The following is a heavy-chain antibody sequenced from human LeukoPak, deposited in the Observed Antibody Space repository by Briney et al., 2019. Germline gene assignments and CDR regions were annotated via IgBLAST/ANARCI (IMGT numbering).Heavy chain of an antibody. CDR2: MNPNSGNT. CDR3: ARLDITMVRGVIISDYYYGMDV. J-gene: IGHJ6*02. D-gene: IGHD3-10*01. Sequence: ASVKVSCKASGYTFTSYDINWVRRATGQGLEWMGWMNPNSGNTGYAQKFQGRVTMTRNTSISTAYMELSSLRSEDTAVYYCARLDITMVRGVIISDYYYGMDVWGQGTTVTVSS. V-gene: IGHV1-8*01. CDR1: GYTFTSYD.